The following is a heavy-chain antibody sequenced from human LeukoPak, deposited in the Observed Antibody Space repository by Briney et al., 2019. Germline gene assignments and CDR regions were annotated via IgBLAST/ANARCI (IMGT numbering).Heavy chain of an antibody. V-gene: IGHV1-69*05. CDR3: ARDQGGSFDY. Sequence: SVKVSCKASEGTFSSYAISWVRQAPGQELDWMGGIIPIFGTANYAQKFQGRVTITTDESTSTAYMELSSQSSEDTAVYYCARDQGGSFDYWGQGTLVTVSS. CDR2: IIPIFGTA. J-gene: IGHJ4*02. CDR1: EGTFSSYA. D-gene: IGHD3-16*01.